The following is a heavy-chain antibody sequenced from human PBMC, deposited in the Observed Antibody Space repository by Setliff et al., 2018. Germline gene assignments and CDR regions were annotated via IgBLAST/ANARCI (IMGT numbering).Heavy chain of an antibody. Sequence: ASVKVSCKASGYSFTSNDINWVRQATGQGPEWMGWLNPSSGNTGYAPKFQGRVTITRSTSLSTAYMELSSLRSEDTAVYYCARVLGLRSGAFDIWGQGTMVTVSS. CDR1: GYSFTSND. CDR3: ARVLGLRSGAFDI. D-gene: IGHD5-12*01. J-gene: IGHJ3*02. CDR2: LNPSSGNT. V-gene: IGHV1-8*03.